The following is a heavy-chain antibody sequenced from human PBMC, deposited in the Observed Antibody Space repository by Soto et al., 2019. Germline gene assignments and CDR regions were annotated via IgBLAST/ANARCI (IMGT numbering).Heavy chain of an antibody. CDR3: ARRYGGNFDY. J-gene: IGHJ4*02. V-gene: IGHV4-59*01. D-gene: IGHD1-26*01. CDR1: GGSISDYY. CDR2: IYYSGST. Sequence: SETLSLTCTVSGGSISDYYWSWIRQPPGKGLEWIGYIYYSGSTNYNPSLKSRVTISVDTSKNQFSLKLSSVTAADTAVYYCARRYGGNFDYWGQGTLVTVSS.